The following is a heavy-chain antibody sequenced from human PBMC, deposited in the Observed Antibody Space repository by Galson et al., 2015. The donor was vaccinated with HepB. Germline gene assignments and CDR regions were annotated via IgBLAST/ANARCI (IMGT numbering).Heavy chain of an antibody. D-gene: IGHD5-18*01. Sequence: SLRLSCAASGFTFSTYGMHWVRQAPGKGLEWVAVIWYDGSNKYYADSVKGRFTISRDNSKNTLYLQMNSLRAEDTAVYYCARVSTAMAFDYWGQGTLVTVSS. J-gene: IGHJ4*02. V-gene: IGHV3-33*01. CDR1: GFTFSTYG. CDR2: IWYDGSNK. CDR3: ARVSTAMAFDY.